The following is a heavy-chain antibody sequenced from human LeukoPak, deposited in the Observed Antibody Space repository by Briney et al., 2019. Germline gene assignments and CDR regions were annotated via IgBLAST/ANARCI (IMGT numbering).Heavy chain of an antibody. Sequence: ASVKVSCKASGYTFTSYDINWVRQATGQGLEWMGWMNPNSGNTGYAQKFQGRVTITADESTSTAYMELSSLRSEDTAVYYCASNGGIGWGQGTLVTVSS. J-gene: IGHJ4*02. CDR1: GYTFTSYD. CDR2: MNPNSGNT. D-gene: IGHD2-21*01. CDR3: ASNGGIG. V-gene: IGHV1-8*01.